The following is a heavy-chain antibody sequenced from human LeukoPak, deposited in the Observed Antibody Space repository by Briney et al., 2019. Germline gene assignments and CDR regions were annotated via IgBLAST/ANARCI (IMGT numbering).Heavy chain of an antibody. D-gene: IGHD1-26*01. CDR1: GFTFISYA. J-gene: IGHJ4*02. CDR2: ISFHGTDT. CDR3: AKDWANGGSYYWHV. Sequence: GGSLRLSCAASGFTFISYAIHWVRQAPGKGLEWVAVISFHGTDTFYADSVKGRFTISRDNSKDTLYLQMNSLRAEDTAVYYCAKDWANGGSYYWHVWGQGTLVIVSS. V-gene: IGHV3-30*04.